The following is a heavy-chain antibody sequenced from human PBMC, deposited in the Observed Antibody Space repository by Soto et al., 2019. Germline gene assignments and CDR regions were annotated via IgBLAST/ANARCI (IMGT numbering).Heavy chain of an antibody. Sequence: QVQLVQSGAEVKKPGASVKVSCKASGYTFTSYGISWVRQAPGQGLEWMGWISAYNGNTNYAQKLQGRVTMTTDTSTSTAYMELRSLRSDDTAVYYCAAGWLQLLPYYYYGMDVWGQGTTVTVSS. CDR1: GYTFTSYG. J-gene: IGHJ6*02. V-gene: IGHV1-18*01. D-gene: IGHD5-12*01. CDR2: ISAYNGNT. CDR3: AAGWLQLLPYYYYGMDV.